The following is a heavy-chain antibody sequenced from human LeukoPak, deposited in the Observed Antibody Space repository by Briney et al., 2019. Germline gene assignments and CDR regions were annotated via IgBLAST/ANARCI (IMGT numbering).Heavy chain of an antibody. V-gene: IGHV1-8*03. CDR2: MNPNSGNT. CDR1: GYTFTSCD. J-gene: IGHJ6*03. CDR3: ARAPSYDYYYYMDV. Sequence: ASVKVSCKASGYTFTSCDINWVRQATGQGLEWMGWMNPNSGNTGYAQKFQGRVTITRNTSISTAYMELSSLRSEDTAVYYCARAPSYDYYYYMDVWGKGTTVTVSS.